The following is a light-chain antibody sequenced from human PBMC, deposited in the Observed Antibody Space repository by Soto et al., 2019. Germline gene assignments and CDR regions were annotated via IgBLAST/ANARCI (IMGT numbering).Light chain of an antibody. CDR1: QSVSNF. Sequence: EIVLTQSPATLSLSPGERATLSCRASQSVSNFLAWYQQKPGQAPRLLIYDASNRATGIPARFSGAGSGTDFTLTISSLEPEDFAVYYCQQRSTWPPFTFGPGTKVDIK. V-gene: IGKV3-11*01. J-gene: IGKJ3*01. CDR3: QQRSTWPPFT. CDR2: DAS.